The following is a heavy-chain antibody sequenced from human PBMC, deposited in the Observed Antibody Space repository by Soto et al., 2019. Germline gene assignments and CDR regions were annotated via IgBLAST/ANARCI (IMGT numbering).Heavy chain of an antibody. J-gene: IGHJ4*02. CDR1: GGSISSGGYY. D-gene: IGHD6-13*01. CDR3: ARSGQQLVDY. V-gene: IGHV4-31*03. CDR2: IYYSGST. Sequence: SETLSLTCTVSGGSISSGGYYWSWIRQHPGKGLEWIGYIYYSGSTYYNPSLKSRVTISVDTSKNQFSLKLSSVTAADTAVYYCARSGQQLVDYWGQGTLVTVSS.